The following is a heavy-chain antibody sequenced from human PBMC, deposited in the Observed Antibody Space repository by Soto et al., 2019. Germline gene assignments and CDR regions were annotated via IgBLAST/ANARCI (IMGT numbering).Heavy chain of an antibody. D-gene: IGHD2-2*01. CDR2: INHSGST. Sequence: SETLSLTCAVYGGSFSGYYWRWIRQPPGKGLEWIGEINHSGSTKYNPSLKSRVTISVYTSKNQYSLKLSSVTAADTAVYYCARGHNYCSSTSCYPTNYYYYYGMDVWGQGTTVTVSS. J-gene: IGHJ6*02. V-gene: IGHV4-34*01. CDR1: GGSFSGYY. CDR3: ARGHNYCSSTSCYPTNYYYYYGMDV.